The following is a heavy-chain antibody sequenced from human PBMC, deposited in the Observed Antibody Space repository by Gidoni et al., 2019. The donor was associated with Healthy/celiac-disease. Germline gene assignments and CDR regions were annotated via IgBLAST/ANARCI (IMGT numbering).Heavy chain of an antibody. Sequence: QGQLVESGGGVVQPGRSRRLSWSASGFTFSSWGMHCVRQAPGKGLEWVAVIWYDGSNKYYADSVKGRFTIYRDNSKNTLYLQMKSLRAEDTAVYYCARDYGNYGTNDYWGQGTLVTVSS. CDR3: ARDYGNYGTNDY. D-gene: IGHD4-17*01. J-gene: IGHJ4*02. CDR1: GFTFSSWG. CDR2: IWYDGSNK. V-gene: IGHV3-33*01.